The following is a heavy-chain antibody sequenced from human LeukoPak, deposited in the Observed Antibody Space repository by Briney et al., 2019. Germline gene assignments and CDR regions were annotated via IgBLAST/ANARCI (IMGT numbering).Heavy chain of an antibody. V-gene: IGHV3-21*04. CDR3: AKDWGGVSIAAAGIEEYEYFQH. J-gene: IGHJ1*01. CDR2: ISSSSSYI. Sequence: RTGGSLRLSCAASGFTFSRHSMNWVRQAPGKGLEWVSSISSSSSYIYYADSVKGRVTISRDNTRNSMYLQMNSLRAEDTAVYYCAKDWGGVSIAAAGIEEYEYFQHWGQGTLVTVSS. D-gene: IGHD6-13*01. CDR1: GFTFSRHS.